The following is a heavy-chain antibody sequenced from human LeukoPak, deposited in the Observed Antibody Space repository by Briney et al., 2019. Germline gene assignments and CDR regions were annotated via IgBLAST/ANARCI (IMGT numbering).Heavy chain of an antibody. V-gene: IGHV1-2*02. CDR2: INPNSGGT. D-gene: IGHD2-21*02. J-gene: IGHJ5*01. CDR1: GYTFSDYY. Sequence: APMKVSCKASGYTFSDYYMHWVRQAPRQGPEWMGWINPNSGGTNYAQKFQGRVTMTWDTSISTAYMELSRLRFDDTAVYYCARGVMVTALWSEKWFEFWGQGTLVTVSS. CDR3: ARGVMVTALWSEKWFEF.